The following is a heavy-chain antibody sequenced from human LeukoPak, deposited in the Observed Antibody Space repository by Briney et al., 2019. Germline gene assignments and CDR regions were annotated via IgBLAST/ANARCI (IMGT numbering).Heavy chain of an antibody. CDR3: YTDTIVVH. J-gene: IGHJ1*01. CDR2: IKTKTDGGTT. Sequence: GGSLRLSCAASGFTFSDALMSWVRQAPGKGLEWVGRIKTKTDGGTTDYAAPVKGRFTISRDDSKNTLYLQMNSLKTEDTALYYRYTDTIVVHWGQGILVTVSS. V-gene: IGHV3-15*01. D-gene: IGHD3-22*01. CDR1: GFTFSDAL.